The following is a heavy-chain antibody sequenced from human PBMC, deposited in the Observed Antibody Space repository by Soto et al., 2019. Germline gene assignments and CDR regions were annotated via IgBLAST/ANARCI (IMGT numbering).Heavy chain of an antibody. J-gene: IGHJ4*02. CDR3: ARHNYGSGSTYFDY. V-gene: IGHV4-59*08. CDR2: IYYRGST. D-gene: IGHD3-10*01. Sequence: QVQLQESGPGLVKPSETLSLTCTVSGGSISSYYWSWIRQPPGKGLEWIGYIYYRGSTNYNPSLKSRVTXXVXPFXTQFSLKLNSMTAADTAVYYCARHNYGSGSTYFDYWGQGTLVTVSS. CDR1: GGSISSYY.